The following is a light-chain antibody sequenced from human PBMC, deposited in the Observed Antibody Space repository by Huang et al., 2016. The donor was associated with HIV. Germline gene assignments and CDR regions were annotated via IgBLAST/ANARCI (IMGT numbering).Light chain of an antibody. V-gene: IGKV4-1*01. CDR2: GTS. Sequence: DTLLTQSPDSLAVSLGERATIICKSSQTVLYNSNDKNYLAWYQQKPGQPPKMIIYGTSTRESGVPERFSGSGSGTDFTLTISSLQAEDVAVYYCQQYGMFGQGTRVEIK. J-gene: IGKJ1*01. CDR3: QQYGM. CDR1: QTVLYNSNDKNY.